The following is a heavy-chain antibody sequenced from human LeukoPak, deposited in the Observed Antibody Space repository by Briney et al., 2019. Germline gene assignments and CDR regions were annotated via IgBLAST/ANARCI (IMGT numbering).Heavy chain of an antibody. D-gene: IGHD2-2*01. Sequence: SETLSLTCTVSGGSISSYYWSWIRQPPGKGLEWIGYIYYSGSTNYNPSLKSRVTISVDTSKNQFSLKLSSVTAADTAVYYCARDGAYCSSTSCYSSYYYYYGMDVWGQGTTVTVSS. V-gene: IGHV4-59*01. CDR2: IYYSGST. CDR3: ARDGAYCSSTSCYSSYYYYYGMDV. CDR1: GGSISSYY. J-gene: IGHJ6*02.